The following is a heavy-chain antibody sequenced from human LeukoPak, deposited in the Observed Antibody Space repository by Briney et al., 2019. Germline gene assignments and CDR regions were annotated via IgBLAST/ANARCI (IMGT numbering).Heavy chain of an antibody. CDR3: AKGESSDWHAPIDY. CDR2: ISYDGSNK. D-gene: IGHD6-19*01. J-gene: IGHJ4*02. V-gene: IGHV3-30*18. CDR1: GFTFSSYG. Sequence: PGGSLRLSCAASGFTFSSYGMHWVRQAPGKGLEWVAVISYDGSNKYYADSVKGRFTISRDNSKNTPYLQMNSLRAEDTAVYYCAKGESSDWHAPIDYWGQGTLVTVSS.